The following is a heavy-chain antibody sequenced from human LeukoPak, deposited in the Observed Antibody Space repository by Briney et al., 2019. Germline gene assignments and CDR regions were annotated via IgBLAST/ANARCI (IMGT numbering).Heavy chain of an antibody. D-gene: IGHD5-18*01. J-gene: IGHJ5*02. CDR3: ARADTAMVNARYNWFDP. Sequence: PSETLSLTCTVSGRSSSSYYWSWLRQPPGKALEWIGDSYYSGSTNYNPSLKSRVTISVDTSKNQFSLKLSSVTAADTAVYYCARADTAMVNARYNWFDPWGQGTLVTVSA. CDR2: SYYSGST. CDR1: GRSSSSYY. V-gene: IGHV4-59*01.